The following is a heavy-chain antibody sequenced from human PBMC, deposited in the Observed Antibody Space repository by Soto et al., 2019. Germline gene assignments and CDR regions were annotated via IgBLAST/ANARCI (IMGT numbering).Heavy chain of an antibody. J-gene: IGHJ4*02. CDR2: IWHDGGAK. CDR1: GFTLSDYG. D-gene: IGHD3-22*01. CDR3: ARDPGRDSPIEY. V-gene: IGHV3-33*01. Sequence: QVQLVESGGGVVQPGRSLRLSCTASGFTLSDYGMHWVRQAPGKGLEWVAVIWHDGGAKYYAESVTGRITISRDNSKNTVHLQIDSLGAEDTALYYCARDPGRDSPIEYWGQGTLVTVSS.